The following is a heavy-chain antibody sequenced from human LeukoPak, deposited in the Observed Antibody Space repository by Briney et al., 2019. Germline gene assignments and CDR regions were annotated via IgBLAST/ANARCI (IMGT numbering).Heavy chain of an antibody. D-gene: IGHD3-22*01. Sequence: SVKVSCKASGGTFSSYAISWVRQAPGQGLEWMGGIIPIFGTANYAQKFQGRVTITTDESTSTAYMELSSLRSENTAVYYCARDGDYYDSSGYTIDAFDIWGQGTMVTVSS. CDR3: ARDGDYYDSSGYTIDAFDI. CDR1: GGTFSSYA. J-gene: IGHJ3*02. V-gene: IGHV1-69*05. CDR2: IIPIFGTA.